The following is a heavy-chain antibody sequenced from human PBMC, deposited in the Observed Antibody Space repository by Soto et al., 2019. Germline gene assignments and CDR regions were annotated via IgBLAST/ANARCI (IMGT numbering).Heavy chain of an antibody. CDR3: ARDPKTSGGQHWAFNSFDS. CDR1: GFSFSISP. Sequence: QVQLVESGGGVVQPGRSLRLSCAASGFSFSISPMHWVRQAPGKGPEWVALISYDGTNKFYADSVKGRFNISRDNSKSTLYLQVDSLRPEDAAVYYCARDPKTSGGQHWAFNSFDSWGQGTLVTVSS. J-gene: IGHJ5*01. CDR2: ISYDGTNK. D-gene: IGHD7-27*01. V-gene: IGHV3-30-3*01.